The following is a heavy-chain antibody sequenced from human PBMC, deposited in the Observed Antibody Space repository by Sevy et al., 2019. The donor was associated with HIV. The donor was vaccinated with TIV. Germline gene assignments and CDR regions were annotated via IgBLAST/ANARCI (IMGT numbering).Heavy chain of an antibody. CDR3: AKDKQDCSDGTCMRLSSEGFDI. CDR2: INWAGDNT. Sequence: GGSLRLSCAASGFTFDNYAMGWVRQAPGKGLEWVSLINWAGDNTYYGDSVKGRFTISRDNRKNSLYLQMNSLRTEDTALYHCAKDKQDCSDGTCMRLSSEGFDIWGQGTKVTVSS. D-gene: IGHD2-15*01. J-gene: IGHJ3*02. CDR1: GFTFDNYA. V-gene: IGHV3-43D*03.